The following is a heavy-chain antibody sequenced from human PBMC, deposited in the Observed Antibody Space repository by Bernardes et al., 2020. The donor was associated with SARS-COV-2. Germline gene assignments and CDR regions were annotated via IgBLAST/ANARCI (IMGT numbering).Heavy chain of an antibody. V-gene: IGHV3-74*01. Sequence: GGSLRLSCTASGFTFSSYAMPWGRQAPGKGLEWVSHITPDRSNTFYAYSVKGRFTISRDNGKNTLYLQMNSLRAEDTVVYYCPTGGFRGPATGMDAWGQGTTVTVSS. CDR2: ITPDRSNT. CDR3: PTGGFRGPATGMDA. J-gene: IGHJ6*02. CDR1: GFTFSSYA.